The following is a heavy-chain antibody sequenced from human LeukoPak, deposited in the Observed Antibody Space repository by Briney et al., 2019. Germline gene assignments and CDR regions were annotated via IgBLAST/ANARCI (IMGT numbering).Heavy chain of an antibody. Sequence: GGSLRLSCAASGFTVSSNYMSWVREAPGKGLEWVSAIGGSGGRSYYADSVKGRFTISRDNSKNTLYLQMNSLRAEDTAVYYCVDSSGDRWGQGTLVSVSS. V-gene: IGHV3-23*01. J-gene: IGHJ4*02. CDR2: IGGSGGRS. D-gene: IGHD3-22*01. CDR1: GFTVSSNY. CDR3: VDSSGDR.